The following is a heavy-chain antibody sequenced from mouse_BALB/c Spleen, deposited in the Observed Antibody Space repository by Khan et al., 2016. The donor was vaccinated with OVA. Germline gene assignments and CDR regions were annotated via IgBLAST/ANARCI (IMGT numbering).Heavy chain of an antibody. J-gene: IGHJ4*01. Sequence: QVQLQQSGAELVKPGASVKLSCKASGYTFTDNIIHWVKQRPGQGLEWIGWFYPGSGSMIYNEKFTDKATLTADKSSSTVYMDLSRLTSEDSAVYFCARHEDGNEGYYDYAMDYWGQGTSVTVSS. CDR1: GYTFTDNI. V-gene: IGHV1-62-2*01. CDR2: FYPGSGSM. CDR3: ARHEDGNEGYYDYAMDY. D-gene: IGHD2-3*01.